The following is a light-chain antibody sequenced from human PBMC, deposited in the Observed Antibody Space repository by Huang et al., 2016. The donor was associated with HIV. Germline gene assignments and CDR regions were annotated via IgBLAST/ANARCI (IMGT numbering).Light chain of an antibody. CDR3: QQYDNLLLYT. CDR1: QDISNY. Sequence: DIQMTQSPSSLSAFVGDRVTITCQASQDISNYLNWYQQKPGKAPKLLIYEASNLETGVPSRFSGSGSGTDFTVTISSLQPEDIATYYCQQYDNLLLYTFGQGTKLEIK. CDR2: EAS. J-gene: IGKJ2*01. V-gene: IGKV1-33*01.